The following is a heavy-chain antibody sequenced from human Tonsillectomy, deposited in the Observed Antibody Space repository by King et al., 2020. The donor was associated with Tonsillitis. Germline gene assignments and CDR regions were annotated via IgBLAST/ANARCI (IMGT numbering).Heavy chain of an antibody. CDR1: AFSFSSYG. V-gene: IGHV3-33*05. CDR3: ARDWGGTNPLDDFDI. D-gene: IGHD1-26*01. J-gene: IGHJ3*02. CDR2: ISDDGSTK. Sequence: QLVQSGGGVVQPGRSLRLSCATSAFSFSSYGMHWVRQAPGKGLEWVAVISDDGSTKFYADSVKGRFTISRDNSENTLYLQINSLRTEDTAVYYCARDWGGTNPLDDFDIWGQGTMVTVSS.